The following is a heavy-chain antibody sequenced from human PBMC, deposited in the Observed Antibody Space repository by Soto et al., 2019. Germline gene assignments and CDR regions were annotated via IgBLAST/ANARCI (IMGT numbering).Heavy chain of an antibody. Sequence: QVQLVQSEAEVKKPGASVKVSCKPSGYTFTSYGITWVRKAPGQGLEWMGWISTYNGNTNYAQKFQGRVTMTTDTSTSTAYMELRSLGSDDTAVYYCASGWFGEFVYQFDYWGQGTLVTVSS. V-gene: IGHV1-18*01. CDR1: GYTFTSYG. J-gene: IGHJ4*02. CDR2: ISTYNGNT. D-gene: IGHD3-10*01. CDR3: ASGWFGEFVYQFDY.